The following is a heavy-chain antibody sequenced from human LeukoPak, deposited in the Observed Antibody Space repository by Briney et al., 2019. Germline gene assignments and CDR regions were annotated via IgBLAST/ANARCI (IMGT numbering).Heavy chain of an antibody. D-gene: IGHD3-22*01. J-gene: IGHJ4*02. CDR2: MNHSGST. CDR3: ARDPGYYDSSGYFDY. V-gene: IGHV4-34*01. CDR1: GGSFSGYY. Sequence: SETLSLTCAVYGGSFSGYYWSWIRQPPGKGLEWIGEMNHSGSTNYNPSLKSRVTISVDTSKNQFSLKLSSVTAADTAVYYCARDPGYYDSSGYFDYWGQGTLVTVSS.